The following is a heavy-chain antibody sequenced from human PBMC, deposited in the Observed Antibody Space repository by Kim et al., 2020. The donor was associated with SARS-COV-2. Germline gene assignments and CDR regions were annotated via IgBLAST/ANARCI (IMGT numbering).Heavy chain of an antibody. CDR3: ATSYILTGYYSSWFDP. CDR1: GYTLTELS. D-gene: IGHD3-9*01. Sequence: ASVKVSCKVSGYTLTELSMHWVRQAPGKGLEWMGGFDPEDGETIYAQKFQGRVTMTEDTSTDTAYMELSSLRSEDTAVYYCATSYILTGYYSSWFDPWGQGTLVTVSS. CDR2: FDPEDGET. J-gene: IGHJ5*02. V-gene: IGHV1-24*01.